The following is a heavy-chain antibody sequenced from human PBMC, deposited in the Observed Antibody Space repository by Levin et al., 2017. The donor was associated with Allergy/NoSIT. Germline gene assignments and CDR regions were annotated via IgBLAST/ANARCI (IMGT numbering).Heavy chain of an antibody. D-gene: IGHD6-13*01. Sequence: GGSLRLSCAASGITFSNAWMSWARQAPGKGLEWVGRIKSKTDGGTTEYAAPVKGSFTISRDDSKNTLYLQMNSLETEDTAVYFCYTYSSSWYYFDYWGQGTLVTVSS. CDR1: GITFSNAW. J-gene: IGHJ4*02. CDR2: IKSKTDGGTT. V-gene: IGHV3-15*01. CDR3: YTYSSSWYYFDY.